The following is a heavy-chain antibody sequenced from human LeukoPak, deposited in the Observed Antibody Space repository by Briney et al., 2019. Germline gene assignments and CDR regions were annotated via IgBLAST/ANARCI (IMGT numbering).Heavy chain of an antibody. CDR1: GFTFSSYA. V-gene: IGHV3-23*01. D-gene: IGHD6-13*01. J-gene: IGHJ4*02. CDR3: AKGTIAASGTGDYFDN. CDR2: ISGSGGST. Sequence: GSLRLSCAASGFTFSSYAMSWVRQAPGKGLEWVSAISGSGGSTYYADSVKGRFTISRDNSKNTVYVQMNSLRAEDSAVYYCAKGTIAASGTGDYFDNWGQGTLVTVSS.